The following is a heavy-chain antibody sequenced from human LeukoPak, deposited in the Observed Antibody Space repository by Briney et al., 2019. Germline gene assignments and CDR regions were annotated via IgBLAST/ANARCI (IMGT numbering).Heavy chain of an antibody. CDR3: ARDWALKYYYDSSGYWNYYYMDV. CDR2: INPNSGGT. CDR1: GYTFTGYY. D-gene: IGHD3-22*01. J-gene: IGHJ6*03. Sequence: ASVKVSRKASGYTFTGYYMHWVRQAPGQGLEWMGWINPNSGGTNYAQTFQGRVTMTRDTSISPAYMELSRLRSDDTAVYYCARDWALKYYYDSSGYWNYYYMDVWGKGTTVTISS. V-gene: IGHV1-2*02.